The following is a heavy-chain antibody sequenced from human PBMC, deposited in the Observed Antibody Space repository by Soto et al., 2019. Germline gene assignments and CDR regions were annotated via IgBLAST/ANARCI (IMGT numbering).Heavy chain of an antibody. CDR2: ISGSGGST. J-gene: IGHJ6*03. CDR1: GFTFSSYA. Sequence: GGSLRLSCAASGFTFSSYAMSWVRQAPGKGLEWVSAISGSGGSTYYADSVKGRFTISRDNSKNTQYLQMNSLGAEDTAVHYWRKPGGVADCSSTSCYRNQRYYYYYYYMDVWGKGTTVTVSS. CDR3: RKPGGVADCSSTSCYRNQRYYYYYYYMDV. V-gene: IGHV3-23*01. D-gene: IGHD2-2*01.